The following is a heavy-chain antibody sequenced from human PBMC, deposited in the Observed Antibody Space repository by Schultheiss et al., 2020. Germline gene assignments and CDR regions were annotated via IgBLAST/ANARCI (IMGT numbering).Heavy chain of an antibody. V-gene: IGHV4-39*01. CDR3: ARHGKYDFWSGYYSYYYYGMDV. CDR1: GGSISSSSYY. J-gene: IGHJ6*04. CDR2: IYYSGST. D-gene: IGHD3-3*01. Sequence: SETLSLTCTVSGGSISSSSYYWGWIRQPPGKGLEWIGSIYYSGSTYYNPSLKSRVTISVDTSKNQFSLKLSSVTAADTAVYYCARHGKYDFWSGYYSYYYYGMDVWGIGTTVTVAS.